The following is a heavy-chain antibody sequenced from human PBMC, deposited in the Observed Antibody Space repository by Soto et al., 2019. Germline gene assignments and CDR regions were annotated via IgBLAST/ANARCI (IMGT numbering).Heavy chain of an antibody. V-gene: IGHV3-9*01. J-gene: IGHJ4*02. Sequence: EVQLVESGGGLVRPGRSLRLSCVASIFTFENYAMHWVRQAPGKGLEWVSGISWNSANIEYADSVKGRFIISRDNAKKSLYLQMSSLRVEDTAFYYCARTLTFGGVIGSPFDYWGQGTLVTVSS. CDR2: ISWNSANI. CDR1: IFTFENYA. CDR3: ARTLTFGGVIGSPFDY. D-gene: IGHD3-16*02.